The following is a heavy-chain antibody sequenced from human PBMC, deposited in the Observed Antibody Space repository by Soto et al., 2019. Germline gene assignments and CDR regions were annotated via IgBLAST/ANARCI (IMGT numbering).Heavy chain of an antibody. V-gene: IGHV1-69*08. CDR2: IIPILGIA. J-gene: IGHJ6*03. Sequence: QVQLVQSGAEVKKPGSSVKVSCKASGGTFSSYTISWVRQAPGQGLEWMGRIIPILGIANYAQKFQGRVTITADKSTSTAYMELSSLRSEDTVVYYCARDREGDYDILNGPPGPYYYYMDVWGKGTTVTVSS. CDR1: GGTFSSYT. CDR3: ARDREGDYDILNGPPGPYYYYMDV. D-gene: IGHD3-9*01.